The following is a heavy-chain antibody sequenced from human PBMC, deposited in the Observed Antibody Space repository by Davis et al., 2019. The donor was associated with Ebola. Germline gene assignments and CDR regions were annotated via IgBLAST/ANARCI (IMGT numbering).Heavy chain of an antibody. CDR1: GYTFTDSY. Sequence: ASVQVSCKASGYTFTDSYIHWVRQAPGQGLEYMGWINPNNGDTYYAPKFQGRVTLTRDTSISTAFMELSGLTSDDTADYYWARDLTGITCCSWGQGTLVTVSS. D-gene: IGHD2-2*01. J-gene: IGHJ5*02. V-gene: IGHV1-2*02. CDR3: ARDLTGITCCS. CDR2: INPNNGDT.